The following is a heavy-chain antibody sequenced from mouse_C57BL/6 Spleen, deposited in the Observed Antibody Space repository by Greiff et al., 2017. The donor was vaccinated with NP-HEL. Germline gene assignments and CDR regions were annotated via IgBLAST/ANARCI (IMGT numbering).Heavy chain of an antibody. CDR2: IWTGGGT. Sequence: QVQLQQSGPGLVAPSQSLSITCTVSGFSLTSYAISWVRQPPGKGLEWLGVIWTGGGTNYNSALKSRLSISKDNSKIQVFLKMNSLQTDDTARYYCARKRYGSSYEGYFDVWGTGTTVTVSS. D-gene: IGHD1-1*01. CDR3: ARKRYGSSYEGYFDV. J-gene: IGHJ1*03. V-gene: IGHV2-9-1*01. CDR1: GFSLTSYA.